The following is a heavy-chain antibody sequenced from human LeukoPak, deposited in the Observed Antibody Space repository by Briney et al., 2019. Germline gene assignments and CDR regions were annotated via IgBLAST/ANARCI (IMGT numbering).Heavy chain of an antibody. Sequence: SETLSLTCTVSGGSISSGDYYWSWIRQPPGKGLEWIGYIYYSGSTYYNPSLKSRVTISVDTSKNQFSLKLSSVTAADTAVYYCAREGPYGGNIRTYYFDYWGQGTLVTVSS. CDR2: IYYSGST. V-gene: IGHV4-30-4*01. CDR1: GGSISSGDYY. D-gene: IGHD4-23*01. CDR3: AREGPYGGNIRTYYFDY. J-gene: IGHJ4*02.